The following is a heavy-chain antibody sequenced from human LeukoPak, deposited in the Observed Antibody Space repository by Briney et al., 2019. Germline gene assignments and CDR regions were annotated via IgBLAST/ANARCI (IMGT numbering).Heavy chain of an antibody. Sequence: SVKVSCKASGGTFSSYTISWVRQAPGQGLEWMGRIIPILDIANYAQKFQGRVTITADKSTSTAYMELSSLRSEDTAVYYCAQLTTRYYYYYMDVWGKGTTVTVSS. D-gene: IGHD4-11*01. CDR2: IIPILDIA. CDR1: GGTFSSYT. CDR3: AQLTTRYYYYYMDV. J-gene: IGHJ6*03. V-gene: IGHV1-69*02.